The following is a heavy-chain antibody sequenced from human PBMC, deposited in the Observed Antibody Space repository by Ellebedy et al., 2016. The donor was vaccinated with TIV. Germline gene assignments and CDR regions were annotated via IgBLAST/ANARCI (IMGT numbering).Heavy chain of an antibody. J-gene: IGHJ6*02. D-gene: IGHD1-1*01. V-gene: IGHV3-23*01. Sequence: GESLKISCAASGFHFNGYAMGWVRQVAGKVLEWLSDISASGSVTYYAESVKGRFTVSRDNSKNTLYLQMSSLTVGNSAKYSCARDRETVAPRNNYYGMDVWGQGTTVTVAS. CDR1: GFHFNGYA. CDR2: ISASGSVT. CDR3: ARDRETVAPRNNYYGMDV.